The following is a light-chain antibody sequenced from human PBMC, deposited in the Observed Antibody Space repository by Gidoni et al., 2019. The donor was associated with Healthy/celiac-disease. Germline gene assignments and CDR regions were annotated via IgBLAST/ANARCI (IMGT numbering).Light chain of an antibody. CDR1: SSDVCCYNY. J-gene: IGLJ2*01. CDR2: EVS. CDR3: SSYTSSSTVV. Sequence: QSALPQPASVSGSPGQSITIPCTVTSSDVCCYNYVSWYQQHPGKAPKLMIYEVSNRPSGGSNRFSGSKSGNTASLTISGLQAEDEADYYCSSYTSSSTVVFGGGTKLTV. V-gene: IGLV2-14*01.